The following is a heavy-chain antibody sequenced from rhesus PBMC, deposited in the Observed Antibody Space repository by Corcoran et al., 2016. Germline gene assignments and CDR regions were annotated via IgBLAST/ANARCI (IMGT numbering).Heavy chain of an antibody. V-gene: IGHV4-93*01. Sequence: QVQLQESGPAVVKPSETLSLTCAVPGGSISSSNWWSWIRQSPGKGLEWIGGFYGSGGSTEDNPSLKSRVSSSKDTSKNPFSLKLSSVTAADTAVYYCARVGNSGSYYYGAVFDYWGQGVLVTVSS. CDR3: ARVGNSGSYYYGAVFDY. CDR2: FYGSGGST. J-gene: IGHJ4*01. D-gene: IGHD3-16*01. CDR1: GGSISSSNW.